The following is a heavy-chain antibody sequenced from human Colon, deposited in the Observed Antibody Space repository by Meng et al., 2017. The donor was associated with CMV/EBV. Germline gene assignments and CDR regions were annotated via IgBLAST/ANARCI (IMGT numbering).Heavy chain of an antibody. J-gene: IGHJ4*02. D-gene: IGHD3/OR15-3a*01. Sequence: SETLSLTCTVSGGTMSGYYWNWIRQPPGKGLEWIGYTYYSGSTKFNPSLKSRVTISIDTSKNQFSLKLSSVTAADTAVYYCARDNYDLWSGCFTDWGQGMLVTVSS. CDR2: TYYSGST. V-gene: IGHV4-59*01. CDR1: GGTMSGYY. CDR3: ARDNYDLWSGCFTD.